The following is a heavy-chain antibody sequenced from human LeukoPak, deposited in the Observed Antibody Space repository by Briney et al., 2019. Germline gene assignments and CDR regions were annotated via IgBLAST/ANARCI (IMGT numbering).Heavy chain of an antibody. D-gene: IGHD1-26*01. Sequence: SQTLSLTCAVSGGSISSGGYSWSWIRQPPGKGLEWIGYIYHSGSTYYNPSLKSRVTISVDRSKNQFSLKLSSVTAADTAVYYCARAGGSYLGDFDYWGQGTLVTVSS. CDR1: GGSISSGGYS. CDR2: IYHSGST. J-gene: IGHJ4*02. CDR3: ARAGGSYLGDFDY. V-gene: IGHV4-30-2*01.